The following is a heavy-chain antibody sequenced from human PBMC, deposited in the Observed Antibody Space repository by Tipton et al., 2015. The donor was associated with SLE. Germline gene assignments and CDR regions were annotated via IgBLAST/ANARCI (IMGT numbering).Heavy chain of an antibody. Sequence: TLSLTCTVSGGSISSGGYYWSWIRQHPGKGLEWIGYIYYSGSTYYNSSLKSRVTISVDTSKNQFSLKLSSVTAADTAVYYCARAGRAWNLFDYWGQGTLVTVSS. D-gene: IGHD1-1*01. CDR2: IYYSGST. CDR1: GGSISSGGYY. V-gene: IGHV4-31*03. CDR3: ARAGRAWNLFDY. J-gene: IGHJ4*02.